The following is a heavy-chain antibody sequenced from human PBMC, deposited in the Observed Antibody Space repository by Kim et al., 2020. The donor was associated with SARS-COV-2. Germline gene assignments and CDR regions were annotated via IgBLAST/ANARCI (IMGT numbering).Heavy chain of an antibody. CDR3: ARPYSGSYQTYFDY. D-gene: IGHD1-26*01. J-gene: IGHJ4*02. Sequence: YADSVKGRFTSSRDNSKNTLYRQMNSLRAEDTAVYYGARPYSGSYQTYFDYWGQGTLVTVSS. V-gene: IGHV3-30*01.